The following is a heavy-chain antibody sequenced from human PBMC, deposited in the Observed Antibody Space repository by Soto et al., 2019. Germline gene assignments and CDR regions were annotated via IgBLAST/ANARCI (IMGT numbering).Heavy chain of an antibody. CDR1: GFTFNSYA. V-gene: IGHV3-23*01. CDR3: ARRVSGHFDY. J-gene: IGHJ4*02. D-gene: IGHD6-6*01. Sequence: LRLSCAASGFTFNSYAMRWVRQAPGKGLEWVSAISGSGGSTYYADSVKGRFTISRDNSKNTLYLQMNSLRADDTGVYYCARRVSGHFDYWGQGTLVTVSS. CDR2: ISGSGGST.